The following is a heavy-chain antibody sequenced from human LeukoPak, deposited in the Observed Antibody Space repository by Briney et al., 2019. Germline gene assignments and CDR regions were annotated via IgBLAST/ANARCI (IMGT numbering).Heavy chain of an antibody. J-gene: IGHJ6*02. V-gene: IGHV3-9*01. CDR1: GFTFYDYA. Sequence: GGSLRLSCAASGFTFYDYAMHWVRQAPGKGVEWVSGISWNSGSIGYADSVKGRFTISRDNAKNSLYLQMNSLRAEDTALYYCAKDQRGSSYYYYYGMDVWGQGTTVTVSS. D-gene: IGHD6-6*01. CDR3: AKDQRGSSYYYYYGMDV. CDR2: ISWNSGSI.